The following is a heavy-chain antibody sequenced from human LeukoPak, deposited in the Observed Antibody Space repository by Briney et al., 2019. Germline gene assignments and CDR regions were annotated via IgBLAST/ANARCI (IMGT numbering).Heavy chain of an antibody. CDR2: ISPYNANT. J-gene: IGHJ4*02. Sequence: ASVKVSCKASGYSFTSYGFSWVRQAPGQGLEWMGWISPYNANTNYAQKFRGRVTMTTDTSTSTAYMELRSLRSDDTAVYYCVRVPPGTTIYAYWGQGTLVTVSS. CDR1: GYSFTSYG. V-gene: IGHV1-18*01. CDR3: VRVPPGTTIYAY. D-gene: IGHD1-14*01.